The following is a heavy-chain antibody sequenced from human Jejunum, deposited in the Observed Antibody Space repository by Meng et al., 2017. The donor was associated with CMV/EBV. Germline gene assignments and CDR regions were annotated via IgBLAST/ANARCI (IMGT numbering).Heavy chain of an antibody. CDR2: ISAGGSTT. CDR1: GFIFENYA. V-gene: IGHV3-23*01. Sequence: GFIFENYALRWGRQAPGKGLEWVSTISAGGSTTYYAASVRGQFTMSRDNSDNTLYLQMDSLRAEDTAVYYCARGGGYSYERFYFDYWGQGTLVTVSS. J-gene: IGHJ4*02. D-gene: IGHD5-18*01. CDR3: ARGGGYSYERFYFDY.